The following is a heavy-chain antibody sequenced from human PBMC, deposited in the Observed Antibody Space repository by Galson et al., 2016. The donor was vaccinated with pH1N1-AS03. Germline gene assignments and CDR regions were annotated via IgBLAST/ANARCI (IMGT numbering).Heavy chain of an antibody. V-gene: IGHV1-18*04. J-gene: IGHJ4*02. CDR1: KDTFNTYA. CDR3: ARDLGGGIIKEAY. CDR2: ISGDNGNT. D-gene: IGHD3-10*01. Sequence: SVKVSCKASKDTFNTYAISWVRQAPGQGLEWMGWISGDNGNTNYAQKFRGRVTMTTDTSTSTAYMELRSLRSDDTAVFYCARDLGGGIIKEAYWGQGTLVTVSS.